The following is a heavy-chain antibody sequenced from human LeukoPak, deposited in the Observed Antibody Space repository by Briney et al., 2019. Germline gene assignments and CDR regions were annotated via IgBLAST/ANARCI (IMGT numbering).Heavy chain of an antibody. CDR3: ARGRLQPEY. CDR1: GFTFGDYA. D-gene: IGHD2-2*01. CDR2: IRSKAHGATR. Sequence: GGSLRLSCTASGFTFGDYAMRWFRQAPGKGLEWVGLIRSKAHGATRDYAASLKGRFTISRDDSQSIAYLQMDSLKTEDTAVYYCARGRLQPEYWGQGTLVTVSS. V-gene: IGHV3-49*03. J-gene: IGHJ4*02.